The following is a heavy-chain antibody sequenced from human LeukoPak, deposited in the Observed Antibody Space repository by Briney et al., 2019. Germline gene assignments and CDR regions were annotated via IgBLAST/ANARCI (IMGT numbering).Heavy chain of an antibody. D-gene: IGHD2-15*01. CDR2: IYTSGST. V-gene: IGHV4-4*07. CDR3: ARDGVVVAATGVYYYYYTDV. CDR1: GGSISSYY. J-gene: IGHJ6*03. Sequence: SETLSLTCTVSGGSISSYYWSWIRQPAGKGLEWIGRIYTSGSTSYNPSLKSRVTMSVDTSKNQFSLKLSSVTAADTAVYYCARDGVVVAATGVYYYYYTDVWGKGTTVTVSS.